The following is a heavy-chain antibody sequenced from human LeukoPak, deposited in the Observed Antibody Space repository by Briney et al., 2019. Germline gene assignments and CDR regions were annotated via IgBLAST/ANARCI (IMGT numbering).Heavy chain of an antibody. Sequence: ASVKVSCKASGCRHTSYSISWVRQAPGQGLEWVGRISSYNGKTNYGKNVQGRVTMTTDISTSTAYMELRSLRSDDTAIYYCARNYDSSKDGNDYWGQGTLVTVSS. D-gene: IGHD3-22*01. CDR3: ARNYDSSKDGNDY. CDR2: ISSYNGKT. V-gene: IGHV1-18*01. J-gene: IGHJ4*02. CDR1: GCRHTSYS.